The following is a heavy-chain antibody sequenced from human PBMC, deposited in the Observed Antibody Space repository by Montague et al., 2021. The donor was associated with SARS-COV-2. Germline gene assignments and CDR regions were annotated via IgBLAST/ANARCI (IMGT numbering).Heavy chain of an antibody. J-gene: IGHJ2*01. D-gene: IGHD2-8*01. CDR1: GGSINHY. Sequence: SETLSLTCTVSGGSINHYWSWIRQPPGNRLEWIGYIYYDGSSNYNPSLRSRVTISMQTSRNQVSLRLSSLTAADTALSYCARSQWHNWYFDLWGRGTLVTVSS. CDR2: IYYDGSS. V-gene: IGHV4-59*11. CDR3: ARSQWHNWYFDL.